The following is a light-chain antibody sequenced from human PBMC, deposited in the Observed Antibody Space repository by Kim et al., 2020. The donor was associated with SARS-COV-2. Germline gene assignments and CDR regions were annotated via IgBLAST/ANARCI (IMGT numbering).Light chain of an antibody. J-gene: IGKJ1*01. CDR3: HQNGRSPWT. CDR2: GAS. CDR1: QSVTNTY. Sequence: SPGDRAPLSCRASQSVTNTYLAWYQQKPGQAPRLLIYGASDRPSGIPDRFSGSGSGTDFTLTISRLEPEDFAVYYCHQNGRSPWTFGQGTKVDIK. V-gene: IGKV3-20*01.